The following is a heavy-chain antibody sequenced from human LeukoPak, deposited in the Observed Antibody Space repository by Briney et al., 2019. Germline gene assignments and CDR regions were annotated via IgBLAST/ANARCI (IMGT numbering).Heavy chain of an antibody. Sequence: GGSLRLSYAASGFTFSSYSMNWVRQAPGKGLEWVSSISSSSSYIYYADSVKGRFTISRDDAKNSLYLQMNSLRAEDTAVYYCARESGYSYGYPDDYWGQGTLVTVSS. D-gene: IGHD5-18*01. V-gene: IGHV3-21*01. CDR2: ISSSSSYI. J-gene: IGHJ4*02. CDR1: GFTFSSYS. CDR3: ARESGYSYGYPDDY.